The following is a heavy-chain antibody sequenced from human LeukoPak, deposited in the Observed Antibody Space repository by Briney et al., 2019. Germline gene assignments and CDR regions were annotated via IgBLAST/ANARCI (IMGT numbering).Heavy chain of an antibody. CDR1: GFTVSSNY. CDR3: AKDGHITYYYYYMDV. V-gene: IGHV3-53*01. D-gene: IGHD3-3*01. J-gene: IGHJ6*03. Sequence: PGGSLRLSCAASGFTVSSNYMSWVRQAPGKGLEWVSVIYSGGSTYYADSVKGRFTISRDNAKNTLYLQMNNLRAEDTAVYYCAKDGHITYYYYYMDVWGKGTTVTVSS. CDR2: IYSGGST.